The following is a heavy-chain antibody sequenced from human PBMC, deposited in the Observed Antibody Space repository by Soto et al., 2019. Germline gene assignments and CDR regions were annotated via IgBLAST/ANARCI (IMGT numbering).Heavy chain of an antibody. D-gene: IGHD5-12*01. V-gene: IGHV4-31*03. CDR1: GGSISSGGYY. Sequence: PSETLSLTCTVSGGSISSGGYYWSWIRQHPGKGLEWIGYIYYSGSTYYNPSLKSRVTISVDTSKNQFSLKLSSVTAADTAVYYCARVITTRGYSGYDSGPLAFDIWGQGTMVTVSS. CDR2: IYYSGST. J-gene: IGHJ3*02. CDR3: ARVITTRGYSGYDSGPLAFDI.